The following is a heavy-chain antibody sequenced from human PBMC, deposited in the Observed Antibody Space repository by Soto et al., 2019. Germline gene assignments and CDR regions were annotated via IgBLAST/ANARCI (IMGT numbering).Heavy chain of an antibody. CDR2: IYYSGST. V-gene: IGHV4-39*01. J-gene: IGHJ4*02. D-gene: IGHD3-3*01. CDR3: ARHLWSGNQFDY. Sequence: QLQLQESGPGLVKPSETLSLTCTVSGGSISSSSYYWGWIRQPRGKGLEWIGCIYYSGSTYYNPSHKSRFTTSVDTSKNQFSLKLSSVTAADTAVYYCARHLWSGNQFDYWGQGTLVTVSS. CDR1: GGSISSSSYY.